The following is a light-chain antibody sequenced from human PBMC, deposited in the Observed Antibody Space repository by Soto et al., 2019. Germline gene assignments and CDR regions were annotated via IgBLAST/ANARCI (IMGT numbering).Light chain of an antibody. CDR3: QQSVSTPIYS. CDR1: QDIRND. V-gene: IGKV1-39*01. CDR2: AAS. J-gene: IGKJ2*03. Sequence: IQMTQFPSSLSASARDRVTVTCRASQDIRNDLGWYQQKPGKAPNLLIYAASRLQSGVPSRFAGSGSGTHFTLTITSLQPEDVGTYFCQQSVSTPIYSFGQGTKVEMK.